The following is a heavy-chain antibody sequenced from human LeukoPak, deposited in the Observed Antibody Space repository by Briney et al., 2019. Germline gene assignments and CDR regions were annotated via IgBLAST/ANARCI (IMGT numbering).Heavy chain of an antibody. V-gene: IGHV3-23*01. CDR1: GFXFSSYA. CDR3: AKDLWSGLGYYYAMDV. CDR2: ISGSGGST. J-gene: IGHJ6*02. D-gene: IGHD3-10*01. Sequence: GGSLRLSCAASGFXFSSYAISWVRQAPGKGLQWVSAISGSGGSTYYADSVKGRFTISRDNSKNTLYLQMNSLRAEDTAVYYCAKDLWSGLGYYYAMDVWGQGATVTVSS.